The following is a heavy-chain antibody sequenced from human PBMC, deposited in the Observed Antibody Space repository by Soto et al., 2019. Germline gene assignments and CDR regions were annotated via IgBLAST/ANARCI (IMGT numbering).Heavy chain of an antibody. Sequence: QVQLVESGGGVVQPGRSLRLSCAASGFTFSSYGMHWVRQAPGKGLEWVAVIWYDGSNKYYADSVKGRFTISRDNSKNTLSLQMNSLRAEDTAVYYCARVPSGGTGVDYWGQGTLVTVSS. CDR2: IWYDGSNK. D-gene: IGHD1-7*01. J-gene: IGHJ4*02. CDR1: GFTFSSYG. V-gene: IGHV3-33*01. CDR3: ARVPSGGTGVDY.